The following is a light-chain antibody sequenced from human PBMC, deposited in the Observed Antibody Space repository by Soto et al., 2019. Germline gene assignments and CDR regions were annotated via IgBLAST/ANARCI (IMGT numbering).Light chain of an antibody. CDR2: KAS. V-gene: IGKV1-5*03. Sequence: DIQMTQSPSTLSASVGDRVTITCRASQNISAWLAWYQHKPGTAPKLLIYKASNLKTGVPSRFSGSGSGTELILTISSLQSDDFATYYCQQYSTYPSTFGPGTKLEIK. CDR1: QNISAW. J-gene: IGKJ2*01. CDR3: QQYSTYPST.